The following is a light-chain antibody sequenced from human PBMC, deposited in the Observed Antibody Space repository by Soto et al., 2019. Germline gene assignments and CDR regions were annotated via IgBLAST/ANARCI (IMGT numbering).Light chain of an antibody. CDR1: SSNVGGYND. J-gene: IGLJ2*01. CDR3: TSFAGNSTVV. CDR2: EVS. V-gene: IGLV2-8*01. Sequence: QSALTQPPSASGSPGQSVTISCTGTSSNVGGYNDVSWYQQLPGTAPQLIISEVSNRPSGVPDRFSGSKSGNTASLTVSGLQAEDEADYYCTSFAGNSTVVFGGGTKLTVL.